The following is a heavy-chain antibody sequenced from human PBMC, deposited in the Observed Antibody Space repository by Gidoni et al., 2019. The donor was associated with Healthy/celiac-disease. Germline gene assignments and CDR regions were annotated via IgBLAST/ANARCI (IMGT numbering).Heavy chain of an antibody. CDR1: GFTFSSYA. J-gene: IGHJ4*02. Sequence: EVQLLESGGGLVQPGGSLRLSCAASGFTFSSYAMSWVRQAPGEGLEWVSAISGSGGSTYYADSVKGRFTISRDNSKNTLYLQMNSLRAEDTAVYYCAKEKDSSGYYDGYYFDYWGQGTLVTVSS. D-gene: IGHD3-22*01. V-gene: IGHV3-23*01. CDR2: ISGSGGST. CDR3: AKEKDSSGYYDGYYFDY.